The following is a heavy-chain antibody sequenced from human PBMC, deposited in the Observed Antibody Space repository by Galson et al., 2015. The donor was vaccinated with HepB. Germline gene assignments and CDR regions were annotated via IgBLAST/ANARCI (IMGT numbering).Heavy chain of an antibody. CDR3: ARDRWMGGYGDHRVFDY. J-gene: IGHJ4*02. Sequence: SLRLSCAASGFTFSSYWMHWVRQAPGKGLVWVSRINSDGSSTSYADSVKGRFTISRDNAKNTLYLQMNSLRAEDTAVYYCARDRWMGGYGDHRVFDYWGQGTLVTVSS. CDR2: INSDGSST. V-gene: IGHV3-74*01. CDR1: GFTFSSYW. D-gene: IGHD4-17*01.